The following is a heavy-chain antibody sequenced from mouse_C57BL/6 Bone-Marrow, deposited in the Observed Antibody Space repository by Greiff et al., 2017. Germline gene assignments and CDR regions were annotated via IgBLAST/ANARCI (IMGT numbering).Heavy chain of an antibody. CDR1: GYTFTSYL. CDR2: INPSNGGT. CDR3: ARKLPFDY. D-gene: IGHD2-1*01. V-gene: IGHV1-53*01. J-gene: IGHJ2*01. Sequence: QVPLPPPGTELVKPGASVKLSFKASGYTFTSYLMHWVKQRPGPGLEWIGKINPSNGGTNYNEKFKSKATLTVDKSSSTAYMQLSSLTSEDSAVYYCARKLPFDYWGQGTTLTVSS.